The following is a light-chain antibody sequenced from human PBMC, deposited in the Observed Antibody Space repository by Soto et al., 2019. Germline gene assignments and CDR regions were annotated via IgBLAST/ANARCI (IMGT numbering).Light chain of an antibody. Sequence: EIVLTQSPGTLSLSTGKRATLSCRASQSVSSSYLAWYQQKPGQAPRLLIYGASSRATGIPDRFSGSGSGTDFTLTISRLEPEDFVVYYCQQYGISPRTFGQGSKVDIK. V-gene: IGKV3-20*01. CDR3: QQYGISPRT. J-gene: IGKJ1*01. CDR2: GAS. CDR1: QSVSSSY.